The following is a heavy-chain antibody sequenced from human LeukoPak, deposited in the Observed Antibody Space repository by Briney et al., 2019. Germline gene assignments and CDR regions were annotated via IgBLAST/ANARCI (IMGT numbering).Heavy chain of an antibody. Sequence: PSETLSLTCTVSGGSISSYYWSWIRQPPGKGLEWIGYIYCSGSTNYNPSLKSRVTISVDTSKNQFSLKLSSVTAADTAVYYCARVDGDYRGTLDYWGQGTLVTVSS. CDR2: IYCSGST. CDR1: GGSISSYY. D-gene: IGHD4-17*01. V-gene: IGHV4-59*01. J-gene: IGHJ4*02. CDR3: ARVDGDYRGTLDY.